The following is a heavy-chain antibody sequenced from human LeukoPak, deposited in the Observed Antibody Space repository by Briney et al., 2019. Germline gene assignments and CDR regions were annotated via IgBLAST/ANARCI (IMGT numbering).Heavy chain of an antibody. J-gene: IGHJ4*02. V-gene: IGHV3-30*02. D-gene: IGHD3-16*01. CDR1: GFTFSRYW. CDR2: IRYDGSNK. Sequence: PGGSLRLSCAASGFTFSRYWMSWVRQAPGKGLEWVAFIRYDGSNKYYADSVKGRFTISRDNSKNTLYLQMNSLRAEDTAVYYCAKDSGGYFDYWGQGTLVTVSS. CDR3: AKDSGGYFDY.